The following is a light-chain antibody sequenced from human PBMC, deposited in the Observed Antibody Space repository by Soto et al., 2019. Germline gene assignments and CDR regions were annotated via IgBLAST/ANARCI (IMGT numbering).Light chain of an antibody. J-gene: IGKJ2*01. CDR1: QSISSSY. V-gene: IGKV3-20*01. Sequence: EIVLTQSPGTLSLSPGERATLSCKASQSISSSYLAWYQQKPGQAPRLLIYGASSRATGIPDRFSGSESGTDFTLTISRLEPEDFAVYYCQQYGNSQYTFGQGTKLEIK. CDR3: QQYGNSQYT. CDR2: GAS.